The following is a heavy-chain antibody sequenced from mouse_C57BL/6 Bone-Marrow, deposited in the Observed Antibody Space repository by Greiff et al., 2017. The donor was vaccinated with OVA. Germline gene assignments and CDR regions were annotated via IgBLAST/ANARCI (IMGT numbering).Heavy chain of an antibody. CDR1: GFTITDDY. CDR2: IDPENGDT. CDR3: TSYGYFDY. J-gene: IGHJ2*01. V-gene: IGHV14-4*01. Sequence: VQLQQSGAELVRPGASVKLSCTASGFTITDDYMHWVKQRPEQGLEWIGWIDPENGDTEYASKFQGKATITADTSSNTAYLQLSSLTSVDTAVYYCTSYGYFDYWGQGTTLTVSS. D-gene: IGHD1-1*02.